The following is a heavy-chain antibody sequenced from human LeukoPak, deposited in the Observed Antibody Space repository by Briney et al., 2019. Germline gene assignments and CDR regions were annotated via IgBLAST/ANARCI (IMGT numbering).Heavy chain of an antibody. Sequence: PSETLSLTCTVSGGSISSYYWSWIRQPPGKGLEWIGYIYYSGGTNYNPSLKSRVTISVDTSKNQFSLKLSSVTAADTAVYYCANPPTVTKIRFDSWGQGTLVTVSS. D-gene: IGHD4-17*01. CDR2: IYYSGGT. CDR1: GGSISSYY. J-gene: IGHJ5*01. V-gene: IGHV4-59*01. CDR3: ANPPTVTKIRFDS.